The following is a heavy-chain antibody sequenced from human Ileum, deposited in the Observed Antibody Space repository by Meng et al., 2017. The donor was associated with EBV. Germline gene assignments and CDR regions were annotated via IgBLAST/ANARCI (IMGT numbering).Heavy chain of an antibody. CDR3: ARESYSDSSGYYSLDY. V-gene: IGHV4-4*02. CDR1: GGSISSSNW. Sequence: GQLQGSGHGLAKPSGTLSLTCAVSGGSISSSNWWSWVRQAPGKGLEWIGEIHHTEGTNYNPSLKSRVTISVDKSKNQFSLKLSSVTAADTAVYYCARESYSDSSGYYSLDYWGQGSLVTVSS. CDR2: IHHTEGT. D-gene: IGHD3-22*01. J-gene: IGHJ4*02.